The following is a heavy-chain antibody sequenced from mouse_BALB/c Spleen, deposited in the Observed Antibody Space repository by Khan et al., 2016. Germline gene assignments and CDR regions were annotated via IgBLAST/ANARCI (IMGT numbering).Heavy chain of an antibody. CDR2: IYPGDGDT. V-gene: IGHV1-80*01. CDR1: GYAFSSYW. Sequence: QVQLQQSGAELVRPGSSVKISCKASGYAFSSYWMNWVKQRPGQGLEWIGQIYPGDGDTNSNGKFKSIATLTADKSSSTAYMQHSSLTSEDFACYFCARRSTMDYWGQGTSVTVSS. J-gene: IGHJ4*01. CDR3: ARRSTMDY.